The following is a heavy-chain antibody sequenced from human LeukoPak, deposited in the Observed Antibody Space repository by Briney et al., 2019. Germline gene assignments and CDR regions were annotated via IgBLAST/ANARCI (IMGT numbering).Heavy chain of an antibody. CDR1: GFTFSSYA. J-gene: IGHJ4*02. V-gene: IGHV3-30*04. Sequence: AGGSLRLSCAASGFTFSSYAMHWVRQAPGKGLEWVAVISYDGSNKYYADSVKGRFTISRDNSKNTLYLQMNSLRPEDTAVYYCAKVGAVTTLDYWGQGTLVTVSS. D-gene: IGHD3-3*01. CDR2: ISYDGSNK. CDR3: AKVGAVTTLDY.